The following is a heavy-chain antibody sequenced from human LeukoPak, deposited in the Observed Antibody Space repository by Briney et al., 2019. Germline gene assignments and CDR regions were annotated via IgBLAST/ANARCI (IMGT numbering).Heavy chain of an antibody. CDR3: AREGCSGGSCYATSDAFDI. CDR1: GGSISSSNW. V-gene: IGHV4-4*02. CDR2: IYHSGST. Sequence: SGTLSLTCAVSGGSISSSNWWSWVRQPPGKGLEWIGEIYHSGSTNYNPSLKRRVTISVDTSKNQFSLKPSSVTAADTAVYYCAREGCSGGSCYATSDAFDIWGQGTMVTVSS. D-gene: IGHD2-15*01. J-gene: IGHJ3*02.